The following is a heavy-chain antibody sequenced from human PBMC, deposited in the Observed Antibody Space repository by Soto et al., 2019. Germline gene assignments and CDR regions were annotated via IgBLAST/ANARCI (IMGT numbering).Heavy chain of an antibody. CDR2: ISGYNGET. CDR3: ARDLVP. D-gene: IGHD3-16*02. V-gene: IGHV1-18*01. Sequence: QVQLVQSGPEVKKPGASVRVSCKASGYTFTSFGIGWVRQGPGRGLEWMGWISGYNGETVYAQKFQGRVTLTSETSTNTASMELRSLTSDDTAVYYCARDLVPWGQGTLVTVSS. CDR1: GYTFTSFG. J-gene: IGHJ5*02.